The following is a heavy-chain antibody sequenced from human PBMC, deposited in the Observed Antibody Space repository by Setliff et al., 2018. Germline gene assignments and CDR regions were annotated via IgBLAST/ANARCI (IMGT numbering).Heavy chain of an antibody. CDR3: AGINFYVSSGYYYAPEL. CDR1: GFTLTDYG. V-gene: IGHV1-18*01. CDR2: INNYNFNT. D-gene: IGHD3-22*01. J-gene: IGHJ4*02. Sequence: ASVKVSCKSSGFTLTDYGITWVRQVPGQGLEWMGWINNYNFNTQYAQKFQGRVTVTTDTSTTTAYMGLRSLRADDTAVYYCAGINFYVSSGYYYAPELWGQGTTVTVSS.